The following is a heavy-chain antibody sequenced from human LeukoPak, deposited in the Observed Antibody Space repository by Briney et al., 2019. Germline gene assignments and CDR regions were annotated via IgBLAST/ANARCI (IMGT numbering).Heavy chain of an antibody. CDR3: ASRTDY. CDR2: ISYDGSNK. J-gene: IGHJ4*02. V-gene: IGHV3-30*03. Sequence: GGSLRLSCAASGFTFSSYGMHWVRQAPGKGLEWVAVISYDGSNKYYADSVKGRFTISRDNSKNTLYLQMNSLRAEDTAVYYCASRTDYWGQGILVTVSS. CDR1: GFTFSSYG.